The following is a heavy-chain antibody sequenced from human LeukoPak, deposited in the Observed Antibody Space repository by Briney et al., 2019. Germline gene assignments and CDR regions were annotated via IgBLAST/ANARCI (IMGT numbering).Heavy chain of an antibody. CDR2: ISVDSGNT. CDR1: GYTFTTYA. J-gene: IGHJ4*02. CDR3: ARDGRFAAYEPDY. Sequence: ASVKVSCKTSGYTFTTYAISWVRQAPGQGLEWMGWISVDSGNTNYAQKFQGRVTMTTDTSTSTAHMELRSLRYDDTAVYYCARDGRFAAYEPDYWGQGTLVTVSS. D-gene: IGHD1-26*01. V-gene: IGHV1-18*01.